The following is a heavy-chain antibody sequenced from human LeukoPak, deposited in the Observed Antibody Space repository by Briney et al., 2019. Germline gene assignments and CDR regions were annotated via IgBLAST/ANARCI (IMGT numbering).Heavy chain of an antibody. CDR1: GFTFSNYN. CDR2: ISSSSSNK. J-gene: IGHJ4*02. Sequence: GGSLRLSCAASGFTFSNYNMNWVRQASGKGLEWGTSISSSSSNKYYADSVKGRFTIPRDNAKNSLYLQRNSLRDEGTAVYYCARDLVSGTMGYWGQGTLVTVSS. V-gene: IGHV3-21*01. CDR3: ARDLVSGTMGY. D-gene: IGHD3-10*01.